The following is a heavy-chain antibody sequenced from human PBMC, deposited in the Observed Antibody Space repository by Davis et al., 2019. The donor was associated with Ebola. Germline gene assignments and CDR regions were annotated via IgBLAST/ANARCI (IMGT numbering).Heavy chain of an antibody. CDR1: GFTFSSYA. CDR3: ARVNYDYVWGSYRSYFDY. Sequence: GESLKISCAASGFTFSSYAMHWVRQAPGKGLEWVAVISYDGGNKYYADSVKGRFTISRDNSKNTLYLQMNSLRAEDTAVYYCARVNYDYVWGSYRSYFDYWGQGTLVTVSS. V-gene: IGHV3-30-3*01. D-gene: IGHD3-16*02. CDR2: ISYDGGNK. J-gene: IGHJ4*02.